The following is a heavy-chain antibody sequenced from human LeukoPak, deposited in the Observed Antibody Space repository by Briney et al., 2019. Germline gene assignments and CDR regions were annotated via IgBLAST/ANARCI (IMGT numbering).Heavy chain of an antibody. J-gene: IGHJ4*02. V-gene: IGHV1-69*04. CDR2: TIPILGIA. CDR1: GDTFGSYA. CDR3: ASQLLLPFDY. Sequence: SVKVSFKAPGDTFGSYAISWVRQAPGQRLEWMGRTIPILGIAKYAQKFQGRLTITANTSTSTTYMELSSLRSEDTAIYYCASQLLLPFDYWGQGTLVTVSS. D-gene: IGHD3-22*01.